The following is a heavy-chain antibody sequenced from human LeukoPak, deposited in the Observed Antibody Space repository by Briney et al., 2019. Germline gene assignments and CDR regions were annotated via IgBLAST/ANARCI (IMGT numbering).Heavy chain of an antibody. D-gene: IGHD1-26*01. Sequence: GGSLRLSCAASGFTFSSYAMSWVRQAPGKGLEWVSVISGSGGSTYYADSVKGRFTISRDNSKNTLYLQMNSPRAEDTVVYYCAKDRGPYLGIDNNWFDPWGQGTLVIVSS. J-gene: IGHJ5*02. CDR1: GFTFSSYA. V-gene: IGHV3-23*01. CDR2: ISGSGGST. CDR3: AKDRGPYLGIDNNWFDP.